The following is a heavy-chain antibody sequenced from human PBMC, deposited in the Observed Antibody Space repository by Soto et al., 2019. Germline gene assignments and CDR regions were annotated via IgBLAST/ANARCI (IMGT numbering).Heavy chain of an antibody. Sequence: SETLSLTCTVSGGSISSGGYYWSWIRQHPGKGLEWIGYIYYSGNTYYNPSLKSRVTISVDTSKNPFSLKLSSVTAADTAVYYCARGPTTFFWFDPWGQGTLVTVSS. CDR1: GGSISSGGYY. D-gene: IGHD3-16*01. J-gene: IGHJ5*02. V-gene: IGHV4-31*03. CDR3: ARGPTTFFWFDP. CDR2: IYYSGNT.